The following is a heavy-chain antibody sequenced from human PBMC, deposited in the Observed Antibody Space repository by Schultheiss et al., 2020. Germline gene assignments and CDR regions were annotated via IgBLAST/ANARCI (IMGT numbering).Heavy chain of an antibody. CDR1: GFTFTNYG. J-gene: IGHJ5*02. CDR3: ARDRATIFGVANWFDP. CDR2: ISSSSSYI. D-gene: IGHD3-3*01. V-gene: IGHV3-21*01. Sequence: GGSLRLSCAASGFTFTNYGMNWVRQAPGKGLERVSSISSSSSYIYYADSVKGRFTISRDNAKNSLYLQMNSLRAEDTAVYYCARDRATIFGVANWFDPWGQGTLVTVSS.